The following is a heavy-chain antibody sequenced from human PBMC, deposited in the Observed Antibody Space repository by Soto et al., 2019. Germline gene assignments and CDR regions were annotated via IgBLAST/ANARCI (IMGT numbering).Heavy chain of an antibody. D-gene: IGHD2-2*01. V-gene: IGHV1-69*13. CDR3: ARADVVVTPAAMPEYFYYGMDA. CDR1: VGSSSSYS. Sequence: SVKVSCKSSVGSSSSYSFTWVRQAPGQGLEWVGGIIPVFGTTNYAQKFQGRLTITADESTSTAYMQLSSLRSEDTAVYYCARADVVVTPAAMPEYFYYGMDAWGQGTTVTVSS. J-gene: IGHJ6*02. CDR2: IIPVFGTT.